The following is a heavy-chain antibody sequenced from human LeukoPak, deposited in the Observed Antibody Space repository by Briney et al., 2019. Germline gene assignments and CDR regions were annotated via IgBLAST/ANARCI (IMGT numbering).Heavy chain of an antibody. CDR1: GGTFSSYA. J-gene: IGHJ4*02. D-gene: IGHD6-13*01. CDR3: ARVPPQLVLDY. CDR2: ISAYNGNT. Sequence: ASVKVSCKASGGTFSSYAISWVRQAPGQGLEWMGWISAYNGNTNYAQKLQGRVTMTTDTSTSTAYMELRSLRSDDTAVYYCARVPPQLVLDYWGQGTLVTVSS. V-gene: IGHV1-18*01.